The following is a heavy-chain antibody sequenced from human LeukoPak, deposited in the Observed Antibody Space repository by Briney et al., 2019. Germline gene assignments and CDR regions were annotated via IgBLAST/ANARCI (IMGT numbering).Heavy chain of an antibody. V-gene: IGHV3-11*01. CDR3: VAGVALDY. Sequence: GGSLRLSCTASRLNFSAYYMTWIRQAPGNGPGAPGNGLEWLSHISKTGTSIYYADSVRGRFTISRDNAKNSLYLHMNSLRAEDTAVYYCVAGVALDYWGQGALVTVSS. D-gene: IGHD3-3*01. CDR1: RLNFSAYY. J-gene: IGHJ4*02. CDR2: ISKTGTSI.